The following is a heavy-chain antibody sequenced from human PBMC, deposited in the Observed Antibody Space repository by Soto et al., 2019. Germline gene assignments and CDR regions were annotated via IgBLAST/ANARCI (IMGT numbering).Heavy chain of an antibody. CDR1: VFTIPSCG. CDR2: ISPYNGNT. D-gene: IGHD3-22*01. V-gene: IGHV1-18*04. Sequence: AAVEVSCNACVFTIPSCGIMCVRQAPGQGLEWMGWISPYNGNTTFAQKLQGRVTMSTYTSTSTAYMELRSLRSDDTAVYYCARDYYYDSSGYYNYRGMDVWGQGHKVTFAS. CDR3: ARDYYYDSSGYYNYRGMDV. J-gene: IGHJ6*02.